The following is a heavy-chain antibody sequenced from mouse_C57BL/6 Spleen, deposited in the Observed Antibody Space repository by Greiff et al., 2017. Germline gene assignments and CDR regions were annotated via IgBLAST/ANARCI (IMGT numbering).Heavy chain of an antibody. CDR2: IYPGDGDT. Sequence: QVQLQQSGPELVKPGASVKISCKASGYAFSSSWMNWVKQRPGKGLEWIGRIYPGDGDTNYNGKFKGKATLTADKSSSTAYMQLSSLTSEDSAVYFCARQDGNYPYYFDYWVQGTTLTVSS. J-gene: IGHJ2*01. V-gene: IGHV1-82*01. D-gene: IGHD2-1*01. CDR3: ARQDGNYPYYFDY. CDR1: GYAFSSSW.